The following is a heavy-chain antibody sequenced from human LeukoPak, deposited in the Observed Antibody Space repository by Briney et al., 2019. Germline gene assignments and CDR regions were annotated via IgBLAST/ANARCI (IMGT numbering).Heavy chain of an antibody. CDR1: GFSVSGNY. J-gene: IGHJ4*02. Sequence: GGSLRLSCAASGFSVSGNYMNWVRQAPGKGLEWVSVIYSGGFTYYADSIKGRFTISRDNSKNTLYLQMNSLRAEDTAVYYCARSLRECSSTSCYTGGFDYWGQGTPVTVSP. V-gene: IGHV3-53*01. CDR3: ARSLRECSSTSCYTGGFDY. D-gene: IGHD2-2*02. CDR2: IYSGGFT.